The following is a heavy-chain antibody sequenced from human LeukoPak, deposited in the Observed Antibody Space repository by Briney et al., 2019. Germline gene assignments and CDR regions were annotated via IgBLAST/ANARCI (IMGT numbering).Heavy chain of an antibody. J-gene: IGHJ5*02. CDR2: INHSGST. CDR1: GGSFSGYY. Sequence: SETLSLTCAVYGGSFSGYYWSWIRQPPGKGLEWIGEINHSGSTNYNPSLKRRVTISVDTSKNQFSLKLSSVTAADTAVYYCARRRITMVRGVVEKNWFDPWGQGTLVTVSS. D-gene: IGHD3-10*01. CDR3: ARRRITMVRGVVEKNWFDP. V-gene: IGHV4-34*01.